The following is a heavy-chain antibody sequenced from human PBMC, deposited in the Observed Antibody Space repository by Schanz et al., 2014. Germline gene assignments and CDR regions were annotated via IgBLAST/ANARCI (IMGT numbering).Heavy chain of an antibody. V-gene: IGHV3-23*01. CDR3: ARDHQWLARYYMDV. CDR2: IGGSGDST. J-gene: IGHJ6*03. D-gene: IGHD6-19*01. CDR1: GFTFSNHA. Sequence: EVHLLESGGGLVQPGGSLRLSCAASGFTFSNHALSWVRQAPGKGLEWVSGIGGSGDSTHYADSVKGRFTISRDNSKNTLYLQMNNLRAEDTAVYYCARDHQWLARYYMDVWGKGTTVTVSS.